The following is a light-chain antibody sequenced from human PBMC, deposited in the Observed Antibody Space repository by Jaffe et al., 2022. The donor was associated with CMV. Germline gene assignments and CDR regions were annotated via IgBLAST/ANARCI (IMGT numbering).Light chain of an antibody. J-gene: IGKJ2*02. CDR2: DAA. CDR1: QSVSGY. V-gene: IGKV3-11*01. Sequence: EIVLTQSPATLSLSPGERATLSCRASQSVSGYLAWYQQRPGQAPRLLIYDAANRATGIPARFSGSGSGTDFTLTINSLEPEDSAVYYCQQRSSWPRTFGQGTKLEIK. CDR3: QQRSSWPRT.